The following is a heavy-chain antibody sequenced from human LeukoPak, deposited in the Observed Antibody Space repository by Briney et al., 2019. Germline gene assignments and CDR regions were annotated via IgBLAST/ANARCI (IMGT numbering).Heavy chain of an antibody. J-gene: IGHJ4*02. D-gene: IGHD6-13*01. CDR1: GFPFSDYY. CDR2: ISSSGYTV. V-gene: IGHV3-11*04. CDR3: ARDGFSSSWYSIL. Sequence: GGSLRLSCAASGFPFSDYYMSWIRQAPGKGLEWVSYISSSGYTVYYADSVRGRFTISRDNAKNSLYLQMNSLRAEDTAVYYCARDGFSSSWYSILWGQGTLVTVSS.